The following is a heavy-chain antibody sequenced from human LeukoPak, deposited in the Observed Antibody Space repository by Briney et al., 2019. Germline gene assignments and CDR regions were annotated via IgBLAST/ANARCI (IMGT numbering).Heavy chain of an antibody. J-gene: IGHJ6*03. CDR3: ARGIVVVVAATDYYYYYMDV. CDR2: IYSGGST. V-gene: IGHV3-53*05. CDR1: GFTVSSNY. Sequence: GGSLRLSCAASGFTVSSNYMSWVRQAPGKGLEWVSVIYSGGSTYYADSVKGRFTISRDNSKNTLYLQMNSLRAEDTAVYYCARGIVVVVAATDYYYYYMDVWGKGTTVTVSS. D-gene: IGHD2-15*01.